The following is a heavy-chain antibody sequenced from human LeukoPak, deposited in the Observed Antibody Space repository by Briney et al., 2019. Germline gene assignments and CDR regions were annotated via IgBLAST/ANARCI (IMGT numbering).Heavy chain of an antibody. Sequence: SETLSLTCTVSGASLSTSSYYWAWLRQPPGTGLEWIGTIYYIGNTFYNPSLKSRVTISVDTSRNQFSLKLNSVTAADTAVYYCSRRPRGYFDYWGQGTLVTVSS. CDR3: SRRPRGYFDY. V-gene: IGHV4-39*01. J-gene: IGHJ4*02. D-gene: IGHD1-26*01. CDR1: GASLSTSSYY. CDR2: IYYIGNT.